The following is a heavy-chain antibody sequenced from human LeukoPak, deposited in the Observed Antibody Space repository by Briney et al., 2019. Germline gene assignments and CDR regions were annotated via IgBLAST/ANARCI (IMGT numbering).Heavy chain of an antibody. CDR2: IKQDGSEK. CDR3: ARDSEEDRTFHRYSTWYPGVGSFDI. D-gene: IGHD6-13*01. Sequence: PGGSLRLSCAASGFTFSSYWMSWVRQAPGKGLEWVANIKQDGSEKYYVDSVKGRFTISRDNAKNSLYLQMNSLRAEDTAVYYCARDSEEDRTFHRYSTWYPGVGSFDIWGRGTLVTVSS. V-gene: IGHV3-7*01. CDR1: GFTFSSYW. J-gene: IGHJ2*01.